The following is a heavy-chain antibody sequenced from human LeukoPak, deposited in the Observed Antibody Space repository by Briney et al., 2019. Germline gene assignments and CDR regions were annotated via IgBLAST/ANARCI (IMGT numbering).Heavy chain of an antibody. J-gene: IGHJ6*01. CDR2: IIISSNTI. D-gene: IGHD3-10*01. CDR1: GFTFSTHS. CDR3: ARAVGHGSGSPRMDV. V-gene: IGHV3-48*01. Sequence: PGGSLRLSCAVSGFTFSTHSMNWVRQAPGKGLEWVSYIIISSNTIYYADSVKGRFTISRDNAKNSLYLQMNSLRAEDTAVYYCARAVGHGSGSPRMDVWGKGTTVTVSS.